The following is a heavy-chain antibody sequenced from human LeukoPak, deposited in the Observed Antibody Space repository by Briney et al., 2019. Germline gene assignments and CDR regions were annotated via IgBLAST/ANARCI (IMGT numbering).Heavy chain of an antibody. V-gene: IGHV4-30-4*01. CDR2: IDHSGST. D-gene: IGHD3-10*01. CDR3: ARGNRPYGEHEAFDI. J-gene: IGHJ3*02. Sequence: SETLSLTCTVSGASIRSGDYYWSWIRQPPGKGLEWIGEIDHSGSTNYNPSLQSRVTIPVDTSKNQFSLKVSSVSAADTAVYYCARGNRPYGEHEAFDIWGHGTTVTVSP. CDR1: GASIRSGDYY.